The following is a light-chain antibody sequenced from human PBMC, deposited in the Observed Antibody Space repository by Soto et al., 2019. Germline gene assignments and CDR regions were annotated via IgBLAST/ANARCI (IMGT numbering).Light chain of an antibody. V-gene: IGLV2-14*01. CDR3: SSFTSSYTFV. J-gene: IGLJ1*01. CDR2: EVS. Sequence: QSALTQPASVSGSPGQSIAISCTGTSSDVGGYKYVSWYQQHPGKAPKLLISEVSNRPSGVSDRFSGSKSGNTAPLTISGLQAEDEADYYCSSFTSSYTFVFGSGTKVTVL. CDR1: SSDVGGYKY.